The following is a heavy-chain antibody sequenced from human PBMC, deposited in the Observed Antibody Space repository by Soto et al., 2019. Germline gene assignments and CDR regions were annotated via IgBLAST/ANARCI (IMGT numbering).Heavy chain of an antibody. CDR1: GGTFSSYT. V-gene: IGHV1-69*04. CDR2: IIPILGIA. J-gene: IGHJ3*02. Sequence: ASVKVSCKASGGTFSSYTISWVRQAPGQGLEWMGRIIPILGIANYAQKFQGRVTITADKSTSTAYMELSSLRSEDTAVYYCAREFRAEDIVGVVAATNDAFDIWGQGTMVTVSS. D-gene: IGHD2-15*01. CDR3: AREFRAEDIVGVVAATNDAFDI.